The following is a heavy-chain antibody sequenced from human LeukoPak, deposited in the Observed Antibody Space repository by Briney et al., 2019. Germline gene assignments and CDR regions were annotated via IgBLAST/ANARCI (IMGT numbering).Heavy chain of an antibody. Sequence: GASVRVSCKASGYTFTNYGISWVRQAPGQGLEWMGWISADNGNTYYTQKLQGRVTMTTDTSTSTAYMELRSLRSDDTAVYYCARDCPVWPPPDSSGYLDAFDIWGQGTMVTVSS. CDR1: GYTFTNYG. CDR3: ARDCPVWPPPDSSGYLDAFDI. J-gene: IGHJ3*02. V-gene: IGHV1-18*01. D-gene: IGHD3-22*01. CDR2: ISADNGNT.